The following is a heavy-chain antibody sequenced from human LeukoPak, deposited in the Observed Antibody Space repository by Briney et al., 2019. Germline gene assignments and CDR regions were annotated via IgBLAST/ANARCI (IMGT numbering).Heavy chain of an antibody. CDR2: ISSSSIYI. V-gene: IGHV3-21*01. Sequence: PGGSLRLSCAASGFTFSSYTMNWVRQAPGKGLEWVSSISSSSIYIYYADSVKGRFTISRDNAKNSLYLQMNSLRAEDTAVYYCAREPYCGGDCYSMAFDYWGQGTLVTVSS. CDR3: AREPYCGGDCYSMAFDY. D-gene: IGHD2-21*02. CDR1: GFTFSSYT. J-gene: IGHJ4*02.